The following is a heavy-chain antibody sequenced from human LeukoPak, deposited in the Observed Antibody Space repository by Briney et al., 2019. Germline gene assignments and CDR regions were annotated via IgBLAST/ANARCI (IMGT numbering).Heavy chain of an antibody. J-gene: IGHJ6*02. CDR3: ARDRSGSYGSQYYYYYGMDV. CDR1: GGSISSYY. V-gene: IGHV4-59*12. D-gene: IGHD1-26*01. Sequence: PSETLSLTCTVSGGSISSYYWNWLRQPPGKGLEWIGYIYNSVSTYYSPSLKSRVTISVDTSKNQFSLKLSSVTAADTAVYYCARDRSGSYGSQYYYYYGMDVWGQGTTVTVSS. CDR2: IYNSVST.